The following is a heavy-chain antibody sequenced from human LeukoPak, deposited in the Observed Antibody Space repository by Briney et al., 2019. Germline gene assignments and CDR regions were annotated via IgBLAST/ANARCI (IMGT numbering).Heavy chain of an antibody. D-gene: IGHD3-16*01. J-gene: IGHJ4*02. CDR2: IYYSGST. CDR1: GCSISSYH. CDR3: ARGGVLKSVDY. Sequence: PSETLSFTCTVSGCSISSYHWSWIRQPPGKGLEWFGYIYYSGSTNDNQSLKSGVTISVDTSKNQFSLKLSSVTAADTAVYYCARGGVLKSVDYWGQGTLVTVSS. V-gene: IGHV4-59*01.